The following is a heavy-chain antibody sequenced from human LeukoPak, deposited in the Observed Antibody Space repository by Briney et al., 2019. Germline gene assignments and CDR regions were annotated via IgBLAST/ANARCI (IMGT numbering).Heavy chain of an antibody. V-gene: IGHV3-23*01. J-gene: IGHJ4*02. CDR1: GSTFSSYA. CDR2: ISGSGGST. Sequence: PGGSLRLSCAASGSTFSSYAMSWVRQAPGKGLEWVSAISGSGGSTYYADSVKGRFTISRDNSKNTLYLQMNSLRAEDTAVYYCAKISSLRYFDWLFDYWGQGTLVTVSS. CDR3: AKISSLRYFDWLFDY. D-gene: IGHD3-9*01.